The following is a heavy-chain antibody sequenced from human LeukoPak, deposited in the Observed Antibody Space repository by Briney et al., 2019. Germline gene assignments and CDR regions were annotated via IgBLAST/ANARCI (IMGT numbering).Heavy chain of an antibody. D-gene: IGHD3-3*01. CDR2: MKQDGSEK. V-gene: IGHV3-7*01. CDR1: GFTFSSYW. J-gene: IGHJ4*02. CDR3: AKTFITIFGVGDEDFDY. Sequence: QPGGSLRLSCAASGFTFSSYWMSWVRQAPGKGLEWVANMKQDGSEKYYVDSVKGRFTISRDNPKTSLYLQMNSLRAEDTAVYYCAKTFITIFGVGDEDFDYWGQGTLVTVSS.